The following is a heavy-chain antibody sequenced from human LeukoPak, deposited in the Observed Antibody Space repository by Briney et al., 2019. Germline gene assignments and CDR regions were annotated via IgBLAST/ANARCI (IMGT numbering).Heavy chain of an antibody. CDR3: ARGGAGDPFDY. CDR1: GFTFSSYNS. CDR2: ISSSSSYI. J-gene: IGHJ4*02. Sequence: GGSLRLSCAASGFTFSSYNSMNWVRQAPGKGLEWVSSISSSSSYIYYADSVKGRFTISRDNAKNSLYLQMNSLRAVDTAVYYCARGGAGDPFDYWGQGTLVTVSS. D-gene: IGHD3-10*01. V-gene: IGHV3-21*01.